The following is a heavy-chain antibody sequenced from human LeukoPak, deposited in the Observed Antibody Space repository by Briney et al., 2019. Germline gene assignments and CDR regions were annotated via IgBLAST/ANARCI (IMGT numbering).Heavy chain of an antibody. CDR2: IYHSGST. J-gene: IGHJ3*02. V-gene: IGHV4-4*02. D-gene: IGHD2-15*01. CDR1: GGSISSSNW. CDR3: ARLCRRGGGSCYGAFDI. Sequence: SETLSLTCAVSGGSISSSNWWSWVRQPPGKGLEWIGEIYHSGSTNYNPSLKSRVTISVDTSKNQFSLKLSSVTAADTAVYYCARLCRRGGGSCYGAFDIWGQGTMVTVSS.